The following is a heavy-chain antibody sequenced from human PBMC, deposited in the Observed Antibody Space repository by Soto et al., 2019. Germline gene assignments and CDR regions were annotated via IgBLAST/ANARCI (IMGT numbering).Heavy chain of an antibody. Sequence: EVQLVESGGGLVKPGGSLRLSCAASGFTFSSYSMNWVRQAPGKGLEWVSSISSSSSYIYYADSVKGRFTISRDNAKNSLYLQMNSLRAEDTAVYYCARGAAAGKYYYYGMDVWGQGTTVTVS. CDR3: ARGAAAGKYYYYGMDV. J-gene: IGHJ6*02. CDR2: ISSSSSYI. V-gene: IGHV3-21*01. CDR1: GFTFSSYS. D-gene: IGHD6-13*01.